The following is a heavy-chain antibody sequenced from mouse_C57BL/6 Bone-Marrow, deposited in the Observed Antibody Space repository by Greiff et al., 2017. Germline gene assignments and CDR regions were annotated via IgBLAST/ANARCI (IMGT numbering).Heavy chain of an antibody. CDR3: ATNWDDY. CDR2: IYPGDGDT. V-gene: IGHV1-82*01. Sequence: QVQLQQSGPELVKPGASVKISCKASGYAFSSSWMNWVKQRPGKGLEWIGRIYPGDGDTNYNGKFKGKATLTADKSSSTAYMQLSSLTSEDSAVYFCATNWDDYWGQGTTLTGSS. D-gene: IGHD4-1*01. CDR1: GYAFSSSW. J-gene: IGHJ2*01.